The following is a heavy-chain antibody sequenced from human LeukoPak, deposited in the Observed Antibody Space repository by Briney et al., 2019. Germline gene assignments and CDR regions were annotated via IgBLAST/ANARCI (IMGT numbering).Heavy chain of an antibody. J-gene: IGHJ4*02. CDR2: INRSGGST. V-gene: IGHV3-23*01. Sequence: GGSLKLSCTASGYTFSSYAMSRVRQAPGKGLEWMSTINRSGGSTNYAHNFKGRFTITRDNSKNTVDLEMSSLRAEDTAVYYCGKDLGGYRNYYFDCWGQGIMVTVSS. CDR1: GYTFSSYA. D-gene: IGHD4-11*01. CDR3: GKDLGGYRNYYFDC.